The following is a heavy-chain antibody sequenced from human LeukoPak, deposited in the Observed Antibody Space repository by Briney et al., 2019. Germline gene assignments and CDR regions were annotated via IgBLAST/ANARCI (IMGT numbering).Heavy chain of an antibody. CDR1: GFTFGSCW. CDR3: ARETYHYDSSGYSHFDY. V-gene: IGHV3-7*01. CDR2: INQDGSQK. Sequence: GGSLRLSCAASGFTFGSCWMNWVRQSPGKRLEWVANINQDGSQKFYVDSVKGRFTISRDNANNSLYLQMNSLRAEDTAVYYCARETYHYDSSGYSHFDYWGQGTLVTVSS. J-gene: IGHJ4*02. D-gene: IGHD3-22*01.